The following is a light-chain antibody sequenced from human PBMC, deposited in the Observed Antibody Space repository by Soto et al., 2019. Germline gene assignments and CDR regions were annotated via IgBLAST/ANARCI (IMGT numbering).Light chain of an antibody. CDR2: AAS. V-gene: IGKV1-39*01. CDR1: QSISSY. CDR3: QQSYSSKWT. J-gene: IGKJ1*01. Sequence: DIQMTQSPSSLSASVGDRVTITCRASQSISSYLNWYQQKLGKAPKLLIYAASSLQSGVPSRFSGSGSGTDFTLTISSLQPEDFATYYCQQSYSSKWTFGQGTKVDIK.